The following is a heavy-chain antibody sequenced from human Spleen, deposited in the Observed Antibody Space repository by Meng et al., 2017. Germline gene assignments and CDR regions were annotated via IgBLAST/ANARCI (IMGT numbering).Heavy chain of an antibody. Sequence: QVQLVQSGAEVKKPGASVKVSCKAFAYSFTDYFVHWVRQAPGQGLEWLGVINCRSGAPTYEPKFQGRLTMTRDTSTSTVSMELSSLRSEDTAVYYCARVGIAGGYWGQGTLVTVSS. CDR3: ARVGIAGGY. V-gene: IGHV1-46*03. CDR1: AYSFTDYF. D-gene: IGHD6-13*01. J-gene: IGHJ4*02. CDR2: INCRSGAP.